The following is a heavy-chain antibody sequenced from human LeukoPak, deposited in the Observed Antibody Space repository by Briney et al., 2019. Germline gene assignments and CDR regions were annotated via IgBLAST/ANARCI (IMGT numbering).Heavy chain of an antibody. CDR2: IKQDGSEK. V-gene: IGHV3-7*03. CDR1: RFTFSSYW. J-gene: IGHJ4*02. Sequence: GGSLRLSCAASRFTFSSYWMSWVRQAPGKGLEWVANIKQDGSEKYYVDSVKGRFTISRDNAKNSVYLQMNSLRAEDAAVYYCAISRTFDYWGQGTLVTVSS. CDR3: AISRTFDY.